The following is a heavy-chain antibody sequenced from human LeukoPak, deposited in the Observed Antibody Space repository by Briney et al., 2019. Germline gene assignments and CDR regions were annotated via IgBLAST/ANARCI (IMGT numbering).Heavy chain of an antibody. CDR1: GFTFSSYA. CDR3: GRKSLWLDV. V-gene: IGHV3-7*01. J-gene: IGHJ6*02. Sequence: GGSLRLSCAASGFTFSSYAMSWVRQAPGKGLEWVAHIKQDGSVKYYVDSVKGRFTISRDNAKNSLYLQMNSLGAEDTAVYYCGRKSLWLDVWGQGTTVTVSS. D-gene: IGHD3-16*01. CDR2: IKQDGSVK.